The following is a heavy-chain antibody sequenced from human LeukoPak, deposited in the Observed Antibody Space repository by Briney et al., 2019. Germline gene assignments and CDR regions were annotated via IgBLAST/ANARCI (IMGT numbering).Heavy chain of an antibody. V-gene: IGHV4-61*02. CDR3: ARGGVVIAKGLRGGAFDI. J-gene: IGHJ3*02. D-gene: IGHD2-21*01. CDR1: GGSISSSTYY. CDR2: IYTSGST. Sequence: SETLSLTCTVSGGSISSSTYYWGWIRQPAGKGLEWIGRIYTSGSTNYNPSLKSRVTMSVDTSKNQFSLKLSSVTAADTAVYYCARGGVVIAKGLRGGAFDIWGQGTMVTVSS.